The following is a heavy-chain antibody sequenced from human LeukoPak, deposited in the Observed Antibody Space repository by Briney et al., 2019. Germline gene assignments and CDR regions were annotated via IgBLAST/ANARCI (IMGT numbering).Heavy chain of an antibody. J-gene: IGHJ4*02. CDR3: ATDLGFTIIEDY. D-gene: IGHD3-3*01. CDR2: MKVDGSDI. V-gene: IGHV3-7*01. CDR1: GFTFTNDF. Sequence: GGSLRLSCAASGFTFTNDFMTWVRQAPGKGLEWVANMKVDGSDIHYVDSVKGRFTISSDNAKNSLYLQMNSLRAEDTAVYYCATDLGFTIIEDYWGQGTLVTVSS.